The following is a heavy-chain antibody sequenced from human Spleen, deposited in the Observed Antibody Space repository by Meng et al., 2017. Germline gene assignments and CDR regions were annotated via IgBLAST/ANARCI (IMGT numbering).Heavy chain of an antibody. CDR1: GGSINSENW. Sequence: PACVRPWRPLSLPCPSPGGSINSENWGSWVRQPPGKGLEWIGEIYHSGTTNYNPSLKSRVSMSVDKSKNQFSLKLSSVTAADTAVYYCASQVFSGLNWFGPWGQGTLVTVSS. V-gene: IGHV4-4*02. J-gene: IGHJ5*02. D-gene: IGHD3-10*01. CDR3: ASQVFSGLNWFGP. CDR2: IYHSGTT.